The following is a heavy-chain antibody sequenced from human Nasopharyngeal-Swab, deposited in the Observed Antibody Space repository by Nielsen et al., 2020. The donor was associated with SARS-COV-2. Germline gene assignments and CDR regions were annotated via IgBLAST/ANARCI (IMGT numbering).Heavy chain of an antibody. D-gene: IGHD3-3*01. V-gene: IGHV3-21*01. CDR3: ARSPYYDFWSGYYTRFDY. CDR2: ISSSSTYI. Sequence: WIGQPPGKGLEWVSSISSSSTYIYYADSVKGRFTVSRDNAKNSLYLQMSSLRTEDAAVYYCARSPYYDFWSGYYTRFDYWGRGTPVTVSS. J-gene: IGHJ4*02.